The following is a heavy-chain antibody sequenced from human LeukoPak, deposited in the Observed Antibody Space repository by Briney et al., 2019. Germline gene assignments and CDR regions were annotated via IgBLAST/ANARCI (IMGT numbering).Heavy chain of an antibody. V-gene: IGHV1-18*01. CDR3: ARAVVFRGSGYFDY. Sequence: GASVKVSCKASGYTFTSYGISWVRQAPGQGLEWMGWISAYNGNTNYAQKLQGRVTMTTGTSTSTAYMELRSLRSDDTAVYYCARAVVFRGSGYFDYWGQGTLVTVSS. CDR2: ISAYNGNT. CDR1: GYTFTSYG. J-gene: IGHJ4*02. D-gene: IGHD1-26*01.